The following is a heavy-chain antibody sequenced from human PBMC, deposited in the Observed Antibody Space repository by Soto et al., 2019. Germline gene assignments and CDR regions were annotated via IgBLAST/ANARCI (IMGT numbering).Heavy chain of an antibody. J-gene: IGHJ4*02. D-gene: IGHD2-8*01. CDR1: GFTFSSYW. CDR3: ARVLGRTFYCTNGVCYPYYFDY. CDR2: IKQDGSEK. V-gene: IGHV3-7*01. Sequence: PPGGSLRLSCAASGFTFSSYWMSWVRQAPGKGLEWVANIKQDGSEKYYVDSVKGRFTISRDNAKNSLYLQMNSLRAEDTAVYYCARVLGRTFYCTNGVCYPYYFDYWGQGTLVTVSS.